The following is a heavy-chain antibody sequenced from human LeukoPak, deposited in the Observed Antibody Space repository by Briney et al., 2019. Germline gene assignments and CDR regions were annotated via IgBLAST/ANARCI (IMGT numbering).Heavy chain of an antibody. V-gene: IGHV4-34*01. J-gene: IGHJ4*02. Sequence: SETLSLTCAVYGGSFSGYYWSWIRQPPGKGLEWIGEINHSGGTNYNPSLKSRVTISVDTSKNQFSLKLSSVTAADTAVYYCARHSPVGIFYFDYWGQGTLVTVSS. CDR3: ARHSPVGIFYFDY. CDR1: GGSFSGYY. CDR2: INHSGGT. D-gene: IGHD1-26*01.